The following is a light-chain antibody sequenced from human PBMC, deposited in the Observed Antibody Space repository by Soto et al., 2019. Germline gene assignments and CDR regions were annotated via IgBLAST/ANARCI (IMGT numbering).Light chain of an antibody. CDR2: KAS. CDR1: QTISSW. CDR3: HQYNNWPPWT. Sequence: DIQMTQSPSTLSGSVGDRVTITCRASQTISSWLAWYQQKPGKAPKLLIYKASTLKSGVPSRFRGSGSGTEFTLTISSLQPDDYAVYYCHQYNNWPPWTFGQGTKV. J-gene: IGKJ1*01. V-gene: IGKV1-5*03.